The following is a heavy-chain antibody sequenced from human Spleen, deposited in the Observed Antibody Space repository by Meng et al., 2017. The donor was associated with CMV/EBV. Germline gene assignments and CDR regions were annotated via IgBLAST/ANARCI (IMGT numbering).Heavy chain of an antibody. Sequence: SETLSLTCTVSGGSISSSSYYWGWIRQPPGKGLEWSGSIYYSGSTYYNPSLKSRVTISVDTSKNQFSLKLSSVTAADTAVYYCASTDSNHYYFDYWGQGTLVTVSS. V-gene: IGHV4-39*07. CDR3: ASTDSNHYYFDY. CDR2: IYYSGST. D-gene: IGHD1-14*01. J-gene: IGHJ4*02. CDR1: GGSISSSSYY.